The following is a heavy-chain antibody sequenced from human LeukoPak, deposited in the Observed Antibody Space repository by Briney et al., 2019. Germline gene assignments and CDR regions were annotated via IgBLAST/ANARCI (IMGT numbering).Heavy chain of an antibody. CDR1: GGSFSGYY. Sequence: SETLSLTCAVYGGSFSGYYWSWIRQPPGKGLEWIGEINHSGSTNYNPSLKSRVTMSVDTSKNQFSLKLSSVTAADTAVYYCARGPWIQLWSVPFDYWGQGTLVTVSS. CDR3: ARGPWIQLWSVPFDY. J-gene: IGHJ4*02. V-gene: IGHV4-34*01. CDR2: INHSGST. D-gene: IGHD5-18*01.